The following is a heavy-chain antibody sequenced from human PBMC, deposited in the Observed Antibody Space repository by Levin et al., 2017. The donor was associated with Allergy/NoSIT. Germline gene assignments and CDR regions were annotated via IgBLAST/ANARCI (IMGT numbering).Heavy chain of an antibody. CDR2: IYSDGST. Sequence: GGSLRLSCAASGFIVSSRYMSWVRQAPGKGLEWVSVIYSDGSTFYADSVKGRFTISRDNSKNTVFLQMNSLRADDTAVFYCARGGCSSTTCPYYFDFWGQGSLVTVSS. D-gene: IGHD2-2*01. CDR1: GFIVSSRY. CDR3: ARGGCSSTTCPYYFDF. V-gene: IGHV3-53*01. J-gene: IGHJ4*02.